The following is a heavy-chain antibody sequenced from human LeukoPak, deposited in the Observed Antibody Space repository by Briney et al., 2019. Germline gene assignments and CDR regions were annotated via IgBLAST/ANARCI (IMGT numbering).Heavy chain of an antibody. Sequence: PGGSLRLSCTASGFSFSGHWMHWPRQLPGKGLVWVSRISPTGSTTSSADSVKGRFTVSRDNAKNTLCLQVNNLRAEDTAVYYCARGPNSNWSGLDFRGQGTLLTVSS. D-gene: IGHD6-6*01. V-gene: IGHV3-74*01. CDR3: ARGPNSNWSGLDF. CDR1: GFSFSGHW. CDR2: ISPTGSTT. J-gene: IGHJ4*02.